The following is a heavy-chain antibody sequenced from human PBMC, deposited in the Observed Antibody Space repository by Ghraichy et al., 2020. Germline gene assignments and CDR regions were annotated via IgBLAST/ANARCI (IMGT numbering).Heavy chain of an antibody. V-gene: IGHV4-39*07. CDR2: IYYSGST. J-gene: IGHJ3*02. CDR1: GGSISSSSYY. CDR3: ARIKPYYYDSSGYRADAFDI. D-gene: IGHD3-22*01. Sequence: SQTLSLTCTVSGGSISSSSYYWGWIRQPPGKGLEWIGSIYYSGSTYYNPSLKSRVTISVDTSKNQFSLKLSSVTAADTAVYYCARIKPYYYDSSGYRADAFDIWGQGTMVTVSS.